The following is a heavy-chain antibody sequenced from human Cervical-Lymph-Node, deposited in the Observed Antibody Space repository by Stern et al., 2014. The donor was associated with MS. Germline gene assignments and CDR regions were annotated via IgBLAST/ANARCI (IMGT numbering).Heavy chain of an antibody. D-gene: IGHD3-22*01. J-gene: IGHJ4*02. CDR1: GFTFSSYW. Sequence: EVQLVESGGGLVQPGGSLRLSCAASGFTFSSYWMHWVRQAPGKGLVWVSRINRDGSSTSYADSVKGRFTISRDNAKNTLYLQMNSLRAEDTAVYYCASSSDYYDSSGYYLDYWGQGTLVTVSS. V-gene: IGHV3-74*02. CDR2: INRDGSST. CDR3: ASSSDYYDSSGYYLDY.